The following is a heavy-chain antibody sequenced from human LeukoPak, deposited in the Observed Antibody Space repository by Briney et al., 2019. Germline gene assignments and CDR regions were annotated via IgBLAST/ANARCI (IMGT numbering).Heavy chain of an antibody. CDR2: ISYDGSNK. J-gene: IGHJ6*02. CDR1: GFTFSSYA. V-gene: IGHV3-30-3*01. Sequence: GGSQRLSCAASGFTFSSYAMHWVRQAPGKGLEWVAVISYDGSNKYYADSVKGRFTISRDNSKNTLYLQMNSLRAEDTAVYYCARDAYDILTGYVGYYYGMDVWGQGTTVTVSS. CDR3: ARDAYDILTGYVGYYYGMDV. D-gene: IGHD3-9*01.